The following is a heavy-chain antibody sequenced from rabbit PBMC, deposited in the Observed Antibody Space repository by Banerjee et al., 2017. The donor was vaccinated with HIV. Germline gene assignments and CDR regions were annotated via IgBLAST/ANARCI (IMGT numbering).Heavy chain of an antibody. Sequence: QEQLVESGGGLVQPGGSLKLSCKASGFDFSRYGVSWVRQAPGKGLEWIGYIDPIFGSTYHASWVNGRFTTSSHNAQNTLYLQLKSLTAADTATYFCARGDGAYAGYDGLWGPGTLVTVS. CDR1: GFDFSRYG. CDR2: IDPIFGST. J-gene: IGHJ4*01. V-gene: IGHV1S47*01. D-gene: IGHD7-1*01. CDR3: ARGDGAYAGYDGL.